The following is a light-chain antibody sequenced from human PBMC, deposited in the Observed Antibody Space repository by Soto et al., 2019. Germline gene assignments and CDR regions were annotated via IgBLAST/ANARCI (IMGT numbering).Light chain of an antibody. V-gene: IGKV1-5*03. CDR2: KAS. CDR1: QSVSSW. J-gene: IGKJ4*01. CDR3: QQYDRYPLT. Sequence: DIQMTQSPSTLSASVGDRVTNTCRASQSVSSWLAWYQQRPGNAPNLLIYKASSLESGVPSRFSGSGSGTEFTLTVSSLQPDDFATYYCQQYDRYPLTFGGGTKVEIK.